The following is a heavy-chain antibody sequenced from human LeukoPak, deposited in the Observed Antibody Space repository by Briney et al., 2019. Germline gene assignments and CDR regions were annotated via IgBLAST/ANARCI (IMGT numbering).Heavy chain of an antibody. J-gene: IGHJ4*02. CDR1: GYTFTDYY. V-gene: IGHV1-2*02. CDR2: IHLKSGGT. CDR3: ARDYDGYDDYRKWDY. D-gene: IGHD4-17*01. Sequence: GASVKVSCKVSGYTFTDYYMHWVRQAPGQGLEWMAWIHLKSGGTRCAQNFQGRVTMTRDTSTSTAFMEVSRLRSDDTAVYYCARDYDGYDDYRKWDYWGQGTLVTVSS.